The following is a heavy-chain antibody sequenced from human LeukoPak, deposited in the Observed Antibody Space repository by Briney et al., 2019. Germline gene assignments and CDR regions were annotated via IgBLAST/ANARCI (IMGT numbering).Heavy chain of an antibody. CDR3: AKRWLDYFDY. CDR2: ISGSGGST. J-gene: IGHJ4*02. V-gene: IGHV3-23*01. Sequence: GGSLRLSCVASKFTFSTYWMSWVRQAPGKGLEWVSAISGSGGSTYYADSVKGRFTISRDNSKNTLYLQMNSLRAEDTAVYYCAKRWLDYFDYWGQGTLVTVSS. D-gene: IGHD6-19*01. CDR1: KFTFSTYW.